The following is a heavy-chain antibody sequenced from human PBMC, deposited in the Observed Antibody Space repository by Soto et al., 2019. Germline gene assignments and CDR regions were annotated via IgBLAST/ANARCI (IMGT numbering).Heavy chain of an antibody. Sequence: PGGSLRLSCAASGFTFSDYYMTWIRQAPGKGLEWISYIGSSGSPIYYADSVKGRFTISRDNSKNTLYLQMNSLRAEDTAVYYCAKDLGYSSGYWGQGTLVTVS. CDR3: AKDLGYSSGY. CDR1: GFTFSDYY. CDR2: IGSSGSPI. J-gene: IGHJ4*02. V-gene: IGHV3-11*04. D-gene: IGHD5-18*01.